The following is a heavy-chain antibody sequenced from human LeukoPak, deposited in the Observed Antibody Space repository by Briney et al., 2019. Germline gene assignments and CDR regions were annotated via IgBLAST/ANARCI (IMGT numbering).Heavy chain of an antibody. CDR3: ARSIVVVPAAISDLDY. D-gene: IGHD2-2*01. CDR2: INPNSGGT. J-gene: IGHJ4*02. CDR1: GYTFTGYY. Sequence: ASVTVSFKASGYTFTGYYMHWVRQAPGQGLEWMGWINPNSGGTNYAQKFQGRVTMTRATSISTAYMELSRLRSDDTAVYYCARSIVVVPAAISDLDYWGQGTLVTVSS. V-gene: IGHV1-2*02.